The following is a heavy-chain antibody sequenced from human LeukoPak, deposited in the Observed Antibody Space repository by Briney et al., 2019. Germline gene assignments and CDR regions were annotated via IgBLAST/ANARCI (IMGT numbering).Heavy chain of an antibody. V-gene: IGHV5-51*01. D-gene: IGHD3-22*01. CDR3: ARTYYYDSSGYYYWDY. CDR2: ILPGDSDT. J-gene: IGHJ4*02. CDR1: GYSFTSYW. Sequence: GESLKISCKGSGYSFTSYWIGWVRQMPGKGLEWMGSILPGDSDTRYSPSFQGQVTISADKSISTAYLQWSSLKASDTAMYCCARTYYYDSSGYYYWDYWGQGTLVTVSS.